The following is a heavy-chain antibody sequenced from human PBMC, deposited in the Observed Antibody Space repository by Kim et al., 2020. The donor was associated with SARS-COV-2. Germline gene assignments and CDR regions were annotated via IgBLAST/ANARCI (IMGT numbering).Heavy chain of an antibody. Sequence: VKGRFTISRDNAKNSLYLQMNSLRAEDTAVYYCASLAPIVGATRSDSFDYWGQGTLVTVSS. D-gene: IGHD1-26*01. CDR3: ASLAPIVGATRSDSFDY. J-gene: IGHJ4*02. V-gene: IGHV3-21*01.